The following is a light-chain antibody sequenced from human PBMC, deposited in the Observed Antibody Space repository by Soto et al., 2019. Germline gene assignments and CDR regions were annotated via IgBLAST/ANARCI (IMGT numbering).Light chain of an antibody. CDR1: SDYTTYA. J-gene: IGLJ3*02. Sequence: QLVLTQSPSASGSLGASVKLTCTLSSDYTTYAIAWHQQQSEKGPRFLMKINYDGTHSKGDGFFDRFSGSSSGAERHLTISSLQSEGEADYYCQSLGTGIQVFGGGTKLTVL. V-gene: IGLV4-69*01. CDR2: INYDGTH. CDR3: QSLGTGIQV.